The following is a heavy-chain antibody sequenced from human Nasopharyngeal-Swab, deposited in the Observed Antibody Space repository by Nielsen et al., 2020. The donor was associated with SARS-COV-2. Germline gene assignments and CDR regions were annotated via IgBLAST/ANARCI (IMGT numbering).Heavy chain of an antibody. D-gene: IGHD3-22*01. Sequence: PGKGLEWIGYIYYSGSTYYNPSLKSRVTISVDTSKNQFSLKLSSVTAADTAVYYCARATMIVVVIGAFDIWGPGTMVTVSS. V-gene: IGHV4-31*02. CDR2: IYYSGST. J-gene: IGHJ3*02. CDR3: ARATMIVVVIGAFDI.